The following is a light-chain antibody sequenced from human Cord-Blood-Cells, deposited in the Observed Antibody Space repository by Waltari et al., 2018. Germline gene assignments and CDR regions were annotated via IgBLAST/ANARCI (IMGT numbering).Light chain of an antibody. V-gene: IGKV1-39*01. CDR1: QSISSY. CDR3: QQSYSTPIT. CDR2: AAS. J-gene: IGKJ5*01. Sequence: DTQVTQSTSSLSASVGDRVTITCRASQSISSYLNWYQQKPGKAPKLLIYAASSLQSGVPSRVSGSGSGTDFTLTISSLQPEDFATYYCQQSYSTPITFGQGTRLEIK.